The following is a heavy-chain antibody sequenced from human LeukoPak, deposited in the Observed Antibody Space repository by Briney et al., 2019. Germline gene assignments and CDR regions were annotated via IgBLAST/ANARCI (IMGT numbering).Heavy chain of an antibody. CDR1: GFTFSSYW. D-gene: IGHD6-13*01. CDR3: ARSNPSLRIAAAGIGWFDP. V-gene: IGHV3-7*01. CDR2: IKQDGSEK. J-gene: IGHJ5*02. Sequence: GGSLRLSCAASGFTFSSYWMSWVRQAPGKGLEWVANIKQDGSEKYYVDSVKGRFTVSRDNAKNSLYLQMNSLRAEDTAVYYCARSNPSLRIAAAGIGWFDPWGQGTLVTVSS.